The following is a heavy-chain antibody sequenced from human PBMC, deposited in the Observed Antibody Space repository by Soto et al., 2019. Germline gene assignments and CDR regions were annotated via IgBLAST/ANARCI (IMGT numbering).Heavy chain of an antibody. D-gene: IGHD3-3*01. J-gene: IGHJ6*02. CDR2: ISAYNGNT. Sequence: GASVQVSCKASGYTFTSYGISWVRQAPGQGLEWMGWISAYNGNTNYAQKFQGRVTMTRDTSTSTVYMELSSLRSEDTAVYYCAREGLRFLEWLLSDYYYGMDVWGQGTTVTVSS. V-gene: IGHV1-18*01. CDR3: AREGLRFLEWLLSDYYYGMDV. CDR1: GYTFTSYG.